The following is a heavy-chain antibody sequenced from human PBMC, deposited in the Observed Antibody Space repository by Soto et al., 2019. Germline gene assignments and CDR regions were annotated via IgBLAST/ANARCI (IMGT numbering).Heavy chain of an antibody. Sequence: ASVKVSCKASGYTFTGYYMHWVRQAPGQGLEWMGWINPNSGGTNYAQKFQGWVTMTGDTSISTAYMELSRLRSDDTAVYYCARDLGIAAAGRKSYYYYYGMDVWGQGTTVTVSS. CDR2: INPNSGGT. V-gene: IGHV1-2*04. CDR1: GYTFTGYY. CDR3: ARDLGIAAAGRKSYYYYYGMDV. D-gene: IGHD6-13*01. J-gene: IGHJ6*02.